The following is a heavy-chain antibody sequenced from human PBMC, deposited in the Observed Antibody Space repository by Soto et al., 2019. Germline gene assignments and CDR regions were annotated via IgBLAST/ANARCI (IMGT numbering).Heavy chain of an antibody. V-gene: IGHV4-59*08. CDR2: IYYSGST. Sequence: QVQLQESGPGLVKPSETLSLTCTVSGGSISSYYWSWIRQPPGKGLEWIGYIYYSGSTNYNPSLKSRVTISVDTAKNKFSLKLGSVTAADTAVYYCARRRAANKCPYYYYMHVWGKGTTVTVSS. CDR3: ARRRAANKCPYYYYMHV. J-gene: IGHJ6*03. CDR1: GGSISSYY. D-gene: IGHD2-15*01.